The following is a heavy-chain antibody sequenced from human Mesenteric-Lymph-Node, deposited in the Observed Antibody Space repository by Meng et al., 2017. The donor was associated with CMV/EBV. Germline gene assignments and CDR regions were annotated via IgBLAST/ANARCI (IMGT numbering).Heavy chain of an antibody. CDR2: ISSRANFV. D-gene: IGHD3-3*01. CDR1: GFTFSNAW. J-gene: IGHJ6*02. Sequence: GGSLRLSCAASGFTFSNAWMSWVRQAPGKGLEWVSSISSRANFVYYADSVKGRFTISRDAAERSAYLQMNSLRAEDTAVYYCARAGGIYDSPDVWGQGTTVTVSS. V-gene: IGHV3-21*01. CDR3: ARAGGIYDSPDV.